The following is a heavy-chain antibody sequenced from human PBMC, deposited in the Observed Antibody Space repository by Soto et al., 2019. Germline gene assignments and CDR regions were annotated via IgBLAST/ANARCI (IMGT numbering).Heavy chain of an antibody. CDR2: INHSGST. CDR3: ARGYGSGY. J-gene: IGHJ4*02. Sequence: QVQLQQWGAGLLKPSETLSLTCAVYGGSFSGYYWSWIRQPPGKGLEWIGEINHSGSTNYNPSLKSRVTISADTSKNQFSLNLSSVTAVDTAVYYCARGYGSGYWGQGTLVTVSS. V-gene: IGHV4-34*01. D-gene: IGHD3-10*01. CDR1: GGSFSGYY.